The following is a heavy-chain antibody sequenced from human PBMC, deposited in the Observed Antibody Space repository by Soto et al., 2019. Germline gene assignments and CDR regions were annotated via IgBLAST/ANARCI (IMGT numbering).Heavy chain of an antibody. Sequence: AGGSHRLSCAASGFPFSRYGMNWVRQATGKGLEWVAVISYDGSNKYYGDSAKGRFTISRDDSKNTLYLQMNSLKTEDTAVYYCTTDNYYDSSGPMPGFWGQGTLVTVSS. J-gene: IGHJ4*02. V-gene: IGHV3-30*03. CDR3: TTDNYYDSSGPMPGF. CDR1: GFPFSRYG. D-gene: IGHD3-22*01. CDR2: ISYDGSNK.